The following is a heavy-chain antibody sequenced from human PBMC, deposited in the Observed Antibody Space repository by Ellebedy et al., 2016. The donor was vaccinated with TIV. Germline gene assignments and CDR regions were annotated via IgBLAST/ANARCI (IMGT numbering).Heavy chain of an antibody. Sequence: GESLKISCAASGFTFSSHIMSWVRQAPGKGLEWVGRIKSKTDGGATDYAAPVKGRFTISRDDSKNTLYLQMNSLKNEDTAVYYCTTGDFWSGNPDWGQGTLVTVSS. J-gene: IGHJ4*02. D-gene: IGHD3-3*01. CDR3: TTGDFWSGNPD. V-gene: IGHV3-15*01. CDR2: IKSKTDGGAT. CDR1: GFTFSSHI.